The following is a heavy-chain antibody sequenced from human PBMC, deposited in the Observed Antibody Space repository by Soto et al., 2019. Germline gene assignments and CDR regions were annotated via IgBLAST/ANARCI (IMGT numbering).Heavy chain of an antibody. V-gene: IGHV3-33*01. J-gene: IGHJ1*01. D-gene: IGHD6-13*01. CDR2: IWYDGSNK. CDR1: GFTFSSYG. CDR3: ASDLRYSSSWYLGAEYFQH. Sequence: QVQLVESGGGVVQPGRSLRLSCAASGFTFSSYGMHWVRQAPGKGLEWVAVIWYDGSNKYYADSVKGRFTISRDNSKNTLYLQMNSLRAEDTAVYYCASDLRYSSSWYLGAEYFQHWGQGTLVTVSS.